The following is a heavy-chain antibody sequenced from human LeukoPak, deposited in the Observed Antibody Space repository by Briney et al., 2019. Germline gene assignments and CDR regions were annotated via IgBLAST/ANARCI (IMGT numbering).Heavy chain of an antibody. J-gene: IGHJ3*02. CDR2: INHSGGT. D-gene: IGHD6-19*01. V-gene: IGHV4-34*01. Sequence: KSSETLSLTCAVYDGSFSSYYWNWIRQSPGKELEWIGDINHSGGTNYNPSLKNRVTISVDTSKNQFSLKLSSVTAADTAVYYCASTLTSGWPFDIWGQGTMVTVSS. CDR1: DGSFSSYY. CDR3: ASTLTSGWPFDI.